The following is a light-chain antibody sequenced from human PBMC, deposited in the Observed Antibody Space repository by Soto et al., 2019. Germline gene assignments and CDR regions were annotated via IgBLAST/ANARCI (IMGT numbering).Light chain of an antibody. V-gene: IGKV1-27*01. Sequence: DIQMTQSPSSLSASVGDRVTITCRASQDISSYLAWYQQIPGQVPKLLIYAASTLHLGVPSRFSGSGSGTDFTLTISSLQAEDVATYYCQKYNRSPWTFGHGTKVDIK. CDR3: QKYNRSPWT. CDR2: AAS. J-gene: IGKJ1*01. CDR1: QDISSY.